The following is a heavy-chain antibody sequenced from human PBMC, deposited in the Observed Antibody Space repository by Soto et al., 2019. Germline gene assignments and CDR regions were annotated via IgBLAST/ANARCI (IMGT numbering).Heavy chain of an antibody. CDR3: AKATTNGGWFNPFDS. J-gene: IGHJ4*02. CDR1: GFSFVNYA. CDR2: LSGSGTST. Sequence: VGSLRLSCAASGFSFVNYAMNWVRQAPGKGLEWVSGLSGSGTSTYYADSVKGRFTISRDNSRDTLFLQMNSLTADDTAVYYCAKATTNGGWFNPFDSWGQGALVTVS. V-gene: IGHV3-23*01. D-gene: IGHD6-19*01.